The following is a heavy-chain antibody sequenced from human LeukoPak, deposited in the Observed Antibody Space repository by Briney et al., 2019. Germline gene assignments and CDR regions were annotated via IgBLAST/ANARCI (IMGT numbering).Heavy chain of an antibody. CDR3: ARHGPTYYQKAFDI. Sequence: SETLSLTCTVSGYSISSGYYWGWIRQPPGKGLEWIGSIYHSGSTYYKSSLKSRVTVSVDTSKNQFSLKLSSVTAADTAVYYCARHGPTYYQKAFDIWGQGTIVTVSS. J-gene: IGHJ3*02. CDR1: GYSISSGYY. D-gene: IGHD2-2*01. V-gene: IGHV4-38-2*02. CDR2: IYHSGST.